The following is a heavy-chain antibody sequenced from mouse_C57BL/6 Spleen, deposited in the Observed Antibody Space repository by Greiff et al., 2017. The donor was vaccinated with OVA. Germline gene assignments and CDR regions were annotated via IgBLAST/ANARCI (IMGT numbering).Heavy chain of an antibody. Sequence: EVKVVESGGDLVKPGGSLKLSCAASGFTFSSYGMSWVRQTPDKRLEWVATISSGGSYTYYPDSVKGRFTIYRDNAKNTLYLQMSSLKSEDTARYYCASPYYYGSSYGGAYWGQGTLVTVSA. CDR3: ASPYYYGSSYGGAY. D-gene: IGHD1-1*01. J-gene: IGHJ3*01. CDR2: ISSGGSYT. CDR1: GFTFSSYG. V-gene: IGHV5-6*01.